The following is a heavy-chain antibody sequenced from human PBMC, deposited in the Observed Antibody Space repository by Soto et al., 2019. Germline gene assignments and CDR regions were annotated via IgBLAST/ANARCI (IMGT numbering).Heavy chain of an antibody. J-gene: IGHJ6*03. CDR2: ISSNGVGT. CDR3: SRRARPDFYYMDV. Sequence: EVQLAESRGGLAQPGGSLRLSCAASGFTLSGYAMDWVCQAPGKGREYVSGISSNGVGTYYANSVQGRFTSSRDNAKNTVYLQMGSLRPEDRAVYYCSRRARPDFYYMDVWGKGTTVTVSS. CDR1: GFTLSGYA. V-gene: IGHV3-64*01. D-gene: IGHD6-6*01.